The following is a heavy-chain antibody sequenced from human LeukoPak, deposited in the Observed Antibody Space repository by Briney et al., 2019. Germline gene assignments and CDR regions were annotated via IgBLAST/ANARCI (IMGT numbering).Heavy chain of an antibody. CDR2: ISSSSSTI. D-gene: IGHD3-22*01. CDR1: GFTFGSYI. CDR3: ARGNYYDSSGYYSY. V-gene: IGHV3-48*01. Sequence: GSLRLSCAASGFTFGSYIMKWVRQTPGKGLEWVSYISSSSSTIYYADSVKGRFTISRDNAKNSLYLQMNSLRAEDTAVYYCARGNYYDSSGYYSYWGQGTLVTVSS. J-gene: IGHJ4*02.